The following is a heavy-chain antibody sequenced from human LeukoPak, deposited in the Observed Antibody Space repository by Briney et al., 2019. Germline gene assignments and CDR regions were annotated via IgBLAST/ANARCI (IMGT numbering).Heavy chain of an antibody. D-gene: IGHD2-2*01. V-gene: IGHV4-4*02. CDR2: IYHSGST. J-gene: IGHJ6*04. CDR3: ARQGVVVPAATYYYYYYGMDV. Sequence: SETLSLTCAVSGGSISSSNRWSWVRQPPGKGLEWIGEIYHSGSTNYNPSLKSRVTISVDKSKNQFSLKLSSVTAADTAVYYCARQGVVVPAATYYYYYYGMDVWGKGTTVTVSS. CDR1: GGSISSSNR.